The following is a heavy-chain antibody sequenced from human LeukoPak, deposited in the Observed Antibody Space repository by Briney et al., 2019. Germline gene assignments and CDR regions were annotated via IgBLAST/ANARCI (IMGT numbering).Heavy chain of an antibody. D-gene: IGHD6-13*01. V-gene: IGHV4-30-2*01. CDR2: IYHSGST. CDR3: ARVTTAWYVIGY. CDR1: GGSISSGGYY. J-gene: IGHJ4*02. Sequence: SETLSLTCTVSGGSISSGGYYWSWIRQPPGKGLEWIGYIYHSGSTYHNPSLKSRVTISVDRSKNQFSLRLSSVTAADSAIYYCARVTTAWYVIGYWGQGALVTVSS.